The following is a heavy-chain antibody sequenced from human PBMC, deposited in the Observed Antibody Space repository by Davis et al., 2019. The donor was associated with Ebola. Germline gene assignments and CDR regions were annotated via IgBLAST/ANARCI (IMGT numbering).Heavy chain of an antibody. D-gene: IGHD3-10*01. CDR3: ARAGATPGKYYYYYGMDV. J-gene: IGHJ6*02. CDR1: GFTFSSYW. CDR2: IKQDGSEK. V-gene: IGHV3-7*03. Sequence: PGGSLRLSCAASGFTFSSYWMSWVRQAPGKGLEWVANIKQDGSEKYYVDSVKGRFTISRDNAKNSLYLQMNSLRAEDTAVYYCARAGATPGKYYYYYGMDVWGQGTTVTVSS.